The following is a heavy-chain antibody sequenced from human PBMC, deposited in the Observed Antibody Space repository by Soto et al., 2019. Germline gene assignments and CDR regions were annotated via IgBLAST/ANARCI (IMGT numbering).Heavy chain of an antibody. CDR2: IDWDDDK. Sequence: SGPTLVNPTQTLTLTCTFSGFSLSTSGMCVSWIRQPPGKALEWLARIDWDDDKYYSTSLKTRLTISKDTSKNQVVLTITNMDPVDTATYYCARGAISHYYYYMDVWGKGTTVTVSS. CDR3: ARGAISHYYYYMDV. V-gene: IGHV2-70*11. D-gene: IGHD2-21*01. CDR1: GFSLSTSGMC. J-gene: IGHJ6*03.